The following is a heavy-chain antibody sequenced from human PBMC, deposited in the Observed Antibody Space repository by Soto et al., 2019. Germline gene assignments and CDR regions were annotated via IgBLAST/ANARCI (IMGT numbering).Heavy chain of an antibody. V-gene: IGHV4-34*01. CDR2: IDHSGST. CDR3: ARGRGAVFRFLGWWGIWFDP. J-gene: IGHJ5*01. D-gene: IGHD3-3*01. CDR1: GGSFSGYY. Sequence: QVQLQQWGAGLLKPSETLSLTCAVYGGSFSGYYWSWIRQPPGKGLEWIGEIDHSGSTNYNPSLTSRFTISVDTCKNQLSLKMSSVTGEDTAVYYCARGRGAVFRFLGWWGIWFDPWGQGTLVTVSS.